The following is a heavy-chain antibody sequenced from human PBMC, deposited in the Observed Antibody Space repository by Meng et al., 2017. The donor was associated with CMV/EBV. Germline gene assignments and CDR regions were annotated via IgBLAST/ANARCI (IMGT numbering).Heavy chain of an antibody. V-gene: IGHV3-48*03. CDR1: GFTFSSYA. J-gene: IGHJ4*02. D-gene: IGHD3-10*01. CDR3: VREPTGGFDY. Sequence: GESLKISCAASGFTFSSYAMHWVRQAPGKGLEWISYISSSGSTTYYADSMKGRFTISRDNAHNSLYLQMNSLRAEDTAIYYCVREPTGGFDYWGQGTLVTVSS. CDR2: ISSSGSTT.